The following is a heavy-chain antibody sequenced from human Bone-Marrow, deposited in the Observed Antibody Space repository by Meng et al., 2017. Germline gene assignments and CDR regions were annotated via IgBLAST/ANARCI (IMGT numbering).Heavy chain of an antibody. D-gene: IGHD6-6*01. V-gene: IGHV4-39*01. CDR1: GGPISSNTYY. Sequence: QLQLQGSSPGLVQRSETLSLRCTVSGGPISSNTYYWGWIRQPPGKGLEWIGTIYYRGSTYYNPSLKSRVTISVDTSKNQFSLKLSSVTAADTAVYYCARRGGSSSGNVDYWGQGTLVTVSS. CDR3: ARRGGSSSGNVDY. J-gene: IGHJ4*02. CDR2: IYYRGST.